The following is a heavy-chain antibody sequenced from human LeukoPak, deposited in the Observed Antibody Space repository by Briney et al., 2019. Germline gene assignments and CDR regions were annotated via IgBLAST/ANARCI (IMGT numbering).Heavy chain of an antibody. Sequence: GSSVKVSCKASGGTFSSYAISWVRQAPGQGLEWMGGIIPIFGTANYAQKFQGRVTITADESTSTAYMELSSLTSDDTALYYCARGSLTTVTKYYFDYWGQGTLVTVSS. D-gene: IGHD4-17*01. CDR3: ARGSLTTVTKYYFDY. J-gene: IGHJ4*02. CDR2: IIPIFGTA. CDR1: GGTFSSYA. V-gene: IGHV1-69*01.